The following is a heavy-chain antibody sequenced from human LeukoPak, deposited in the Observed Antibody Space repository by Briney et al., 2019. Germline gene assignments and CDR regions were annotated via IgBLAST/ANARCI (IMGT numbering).Heavy chain of an antibody. Sequence: ASVKVSCKASGYTFTGYYMHWVRQAPGQGLEWMGRINPNSGGTNYAQKFQGRVTMTRDTSISTAYMELSRLRSDDTAVYYCARDPGVTMVRGDDYWGQGTPVTVSS. D-gene: IGHD3-10*01. CDR1: GYTFTGYY. V-gene: IGHV1-2*06. J-gene: IGHJ4*02. CDR2: INPNSGGT. CDR3: ARDPGVTMVRGDDY.